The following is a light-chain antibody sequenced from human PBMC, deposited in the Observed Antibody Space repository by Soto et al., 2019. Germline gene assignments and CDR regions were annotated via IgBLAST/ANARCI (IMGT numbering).Light chain of an antibody. CDR3: SSYTTNSAPVV. CDR1: SSDIGSYNY. J-gene: IGLJ2*01. Sequence: QSALTQPASVSGSPGQSITISCTGSSSDIGSYNYVSWYQQHPGKAPKLIIYDVSNRPSGLSNRFSASKSGNTASLTISGLQAEYEADYYCSSYTTNSAPVVFGGGTKLTVL. CDR2: DVS. V-gene: IGLV2-14*01.